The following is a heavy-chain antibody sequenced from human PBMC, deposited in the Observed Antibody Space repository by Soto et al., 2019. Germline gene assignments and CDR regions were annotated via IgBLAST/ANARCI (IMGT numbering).Heavy chain of an antibody. CDR2: INPNSGGT. D-gene: IGHD2-2*01. J-gene: IGHJ6*02. CDR3: ARDGGADCSSTSCHGEVDYYYGMDV. Sequence: ASVKVSCKASGYTFTGYHMHWVRQAPGQGLEWMGWINPNSGGTNYAQKFQGRVTMTRDTSISTAYMELSRLRSDDTAVYYCARDGGADCSSTSCHGEVDYYYGMDVWGQGTTVTVSS. V-gene: IGHV1-2*02. CDR1: GYTFTGYH.